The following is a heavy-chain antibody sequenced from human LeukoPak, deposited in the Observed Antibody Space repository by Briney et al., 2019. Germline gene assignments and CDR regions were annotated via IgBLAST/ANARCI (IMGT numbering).Heavy chain of an antibody. V-gene: IGHV4-59*08. Sequence: SETLSLTCTVSGGSISSYYWSWIRQPPGKGLEWIGYIYYSGSTNYNPSLKRRVTLSVDTSKNQFSLELTSVTAADTAVYCCARQNPAASGQGLDYWGQGTLVTVSS. CDR2: IYYSGST. CDR1: GGSISSYY. J-gene: IGHJ4*02. CDR3: ARQNPAASGQGLDY. D-gene: IGHD6-13*01.